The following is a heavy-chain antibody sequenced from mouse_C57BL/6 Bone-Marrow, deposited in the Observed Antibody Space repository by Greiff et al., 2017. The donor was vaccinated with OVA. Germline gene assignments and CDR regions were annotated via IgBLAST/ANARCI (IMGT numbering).Heavy chain of an antibody. J-gene: IGHJ3*01. Sequence: QVQLQQPGAELVKPGASVKLSCKASGYTFTSYWMQWVKQRPGQGLEWIGEIDPSASYTNYNQKFKGKATLTVDTSSSTAYMQLSSLTSEDSAVYYCAILGYDGYYAWFAYWGQGTLVTVSA. CDR1: GYTFTSYW. V-gene: IGHV1-50*01. CDR2: IDPSASYT. CDR3: AILGYDGYYAWFAY. D-gene: IGHD2-3*01.